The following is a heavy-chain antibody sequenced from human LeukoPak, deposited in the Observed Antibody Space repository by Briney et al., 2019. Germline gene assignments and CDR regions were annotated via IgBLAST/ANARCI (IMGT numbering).Heavy chain of an antibody. Sequence: SETLSLTCTVSGGSISSSSYYWGWIRQPPGKGLEWIGSIYYSGSTYYNPSLKSRVTISVDTSKNQFSPKLSSVTAADTAVYYCARLPAVAGIFDYWGQGTLVTVSS. J-gene: IGHJ4*02. CDR2: IYYSGST. CDR3: ARLPAVAGIFDY. CDR1: GGSISSSSYY. D-gene: IGHD6-19*01. V-gene: IGHV4-39*01.